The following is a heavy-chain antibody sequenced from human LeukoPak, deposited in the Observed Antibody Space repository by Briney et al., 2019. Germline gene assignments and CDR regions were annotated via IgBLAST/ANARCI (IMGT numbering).Heavy chain of an antibody. V-gene: IGHV4-34*01. Sequence: PSETLSLTCAVYGGSFSGYYWSWIRQPPGKGLEWIGEINHSGSTNYNPSLKSRVTISVDTSKNQFSLKLSSVTAADTAVYYCARRTKPNYYDSSGYRYWGQGTLVTASS. J-gene: IGHJ4*02. CDR1: GGSFSGYY. D-gene: IGHD3-22*01. CDR2: INHSGST. CDR3: ARRTKPNYYDSSGYRY.